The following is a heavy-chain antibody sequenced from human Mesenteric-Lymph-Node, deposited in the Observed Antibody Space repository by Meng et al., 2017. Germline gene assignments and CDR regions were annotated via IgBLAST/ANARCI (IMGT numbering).Heavy chain of an antibody. CDR2: IWYDGSNK. D-gene: IGHD6-19*01. V-gene: IGHV3-33*01. CDR1: GFTFSSYG. CDR3: ARDFIAVAGSQHYYYYGKDV. J-gene: IGHJ6*02. Sequence: GGSLRLSCAASGFTFSSYGMHWVRQAPGKGLEWVAVIWYDGSNKYYADSVKGRFTISRDNSKNTLYLQMNSLRAEDTAVYYCARDFIAVAGSQHYYYYGKDVWGQGTTVTVSS.